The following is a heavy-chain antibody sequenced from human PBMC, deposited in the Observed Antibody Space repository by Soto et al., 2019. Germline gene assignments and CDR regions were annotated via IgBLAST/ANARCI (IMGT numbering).Heavy chain of an antibody. D-gene: IGHD6-19*01. V-gene: IGHV4-4*02. CDR3: AGSYCSGGRWHSYVMDI. J-gene: IGHJ6*01. CDR2: IYHSGRT. CDR1: GGSINNGNS. Sequence: QVQLQESGPGLVKPSGTLSLTCDVSGGSINNGNSWSWVRQSPARGLEWIGEIYHSGRTDYNPSLRSRGTISLDRSKNQFSLRLSSVTAADTAIYSCAGSYCSGGRWHSYVMDIWGQGNTVTVSP.